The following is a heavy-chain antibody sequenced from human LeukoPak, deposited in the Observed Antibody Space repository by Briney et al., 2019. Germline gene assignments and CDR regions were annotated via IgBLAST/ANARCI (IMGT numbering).Heavy chain of an antibody. CDR2: IIPIFGTA. J-gene: IGHJ4*02. D-gene: IGHD3-10*01. Sequence: ASVKVSCKASGGTFSSYAISWVRQAPGQGLEWMGGIIPIFGTANYAQKFQGRVTITTDESTSTAYMELSSLRSEDTAVYYCAREGGSGSYYDYGGQGTLVTVSS. CDR1: GGTFSSYA. V-gene: IGHV1-69*05. CDR3: AREGGSGSYYDY.